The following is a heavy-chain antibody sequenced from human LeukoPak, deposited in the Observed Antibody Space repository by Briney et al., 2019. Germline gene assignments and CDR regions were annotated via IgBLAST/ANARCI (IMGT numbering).Heavy chain of an antibody. Sequence: PSETLSLTCTVSGGSISSYYWSWIRQPAGKGLEWIGRIYTSGSTHYNPSLKSRVTMSVDTSKNQFSLKLSSVTAADTAVYYCARADGTGATRAAFDIWGQGTMVTVSS. CDR2: IYTSGST. CDR3: ARADGTGATRAAFDI. D-gene: IGHD1-26*01. CDR1: GGSISSYY. V-gene: IGHV4-4*07. J-gene: IGHJ3*02.